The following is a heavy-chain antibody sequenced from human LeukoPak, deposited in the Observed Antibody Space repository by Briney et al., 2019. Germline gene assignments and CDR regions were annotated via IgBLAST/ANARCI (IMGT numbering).Heavy chain of an antibody. CDR1: GFTFSSYA. J-gene: IGHJ4*02. D-gene: IGHD3-9*01. CDR2: ISGSGSGGST. CDR3: AKGYRYYYFDY. V-gene: IGHV3-23*01. Sequence: GGSLRLSCAASGFTFSSYAMSWVRQAPGKGLEWVSTISGSGSGGSTYYADSVKGRFTISGDNSKNTLYLQMNSLRAEDTAVYYCAKGYRYYYFDYWGQGTLVTVSS.